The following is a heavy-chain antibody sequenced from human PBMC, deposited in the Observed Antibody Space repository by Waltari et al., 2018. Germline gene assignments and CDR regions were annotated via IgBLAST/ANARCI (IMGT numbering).Heavy chain of an antibody. V-gene: IGHV4-34*01. CDR3: ARHVMVRNYYYGMDV. Sequence: QVQLQQWGAGLLKPSETLSLTCAVYGGSFSGYYWSWIRQPPGKGLEWIGESNHGGSTNYNPPLKSRVTIAVDTSKNHFSLKLSSVTAADTAVYYCARHVMVRNYYYGMDVWGQGTTVTVSS. D-gene: IGHD3-10*01. CDR1: GGSFSGYY. J-gene: IGHJ6*02. CDR2: SNHGGST.